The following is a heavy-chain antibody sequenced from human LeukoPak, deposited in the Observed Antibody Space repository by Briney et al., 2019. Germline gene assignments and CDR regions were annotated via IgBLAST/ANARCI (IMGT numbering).Heavy chain of an antibody. D-gene: IGHD2-15*01. Sequence: GASVKVSCKASGYTFTSYDINWVRQATGQGLGWMGWMNPNGGNTGYAQKFQGRVTMTRNTSISTAYMELSSLRSEDTAVYYCARAQGYCSGGSCPPMYYFDYWGQGTLVTVSS. CDR1: GYTFTSYD. V-gene: IGHV1-8*01. CDR3: ARAQGYCSGGSCPPMYYFDY. J-gene: IGHJ4*02. CDR2: MNPNGGNT.